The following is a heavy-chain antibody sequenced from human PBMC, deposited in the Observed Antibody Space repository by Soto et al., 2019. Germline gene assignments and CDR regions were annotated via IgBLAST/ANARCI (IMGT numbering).Heavy chain of an antibody. Sequence: EVQVLESGGGLVQPGGSLRLSCAASGFTFRNYAMTWVRQAPGQGLEYVSSITDSGSSTYYADSVKGRCTISRDKSKNSLYLQMNRLRAEDTAVYYGAKDVGDRGVNSWGQGTLGTVSS. CDR3: AKDVGDRGVNS. CDR1: GFTFRNYA. J-gene: IGHJ4*02. CDR2: ITDSGSST. V-gene: IGHV3-23*01. D-gene: IGHD2-21*01.